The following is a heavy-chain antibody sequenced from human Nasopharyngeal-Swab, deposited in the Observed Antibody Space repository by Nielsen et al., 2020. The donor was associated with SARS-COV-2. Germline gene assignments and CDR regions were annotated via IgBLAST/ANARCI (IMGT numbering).Heavy chain of an antibody. J-gene: IGHJ6*02. V-gene: IGHV4-39*02. CDR1: GGSISSSSYY. D-gene: IGHD3-10*01. CDR2: INHSGST. Sequence: SETLSLTCTVSGGSISSSSYYWSWIRQPPGKGLEWIGEINHSGSTNYNPSLKSRVTISVDTSKNQFSLKLSSVTAADTAVYYCARDYNTVWFGELSAYYYGMDVWGQGTTVTVSS. CDR3: ARDYNTVWFGELSAYYYGMDV.